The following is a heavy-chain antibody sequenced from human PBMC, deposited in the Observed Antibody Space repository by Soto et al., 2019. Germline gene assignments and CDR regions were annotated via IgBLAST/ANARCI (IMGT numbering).Heavy chain of an antibody. V-gene: IGHV1-69*13. CDR1: GGTFSSYA. J-gene: IGHJ6*02. CDR3: ARDKGRTYGMDV. CDR2: IIPIFGTA. Sequence: SVKVSCKASGGTFSSYAISWVRQAPGQGLEWMGGIIPIFGTANYAQKFQGRVTITADESTSTAYMELSSLRSEDTAVYYCARDKGRTYGMDVWGQGTTVTVSS.